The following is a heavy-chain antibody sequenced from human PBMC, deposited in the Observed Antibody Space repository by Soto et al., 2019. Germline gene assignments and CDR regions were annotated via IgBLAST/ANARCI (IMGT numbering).Heavy chain of an antibody. CDR3: ARGRVYSRDAGFDY. CDR2: ISYDGSNK. J-gene: IGHJ4*02. CDR1: GFTFSSYA. V-gene: IGHV3-30-3*01. D-gene: IGHD6-13*01. Sequence: GGSLRLSCAASGFTFSSYAMHWVRQAPGKGLEWVAVISYDGSNKYYADSVKGRFTISRDNSKNTLYLQMNSLRAEDTAVYYCARGRVYSRDAGFDYWGQGTLVTVSS.